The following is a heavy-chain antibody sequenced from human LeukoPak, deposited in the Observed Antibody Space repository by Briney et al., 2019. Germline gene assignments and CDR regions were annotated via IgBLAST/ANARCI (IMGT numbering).Heavy chain of an antibody. Sequence: PSETLSLTCTVSGGSISSYYWSWIRQPPGKGLEWIGYIYYSGSTNYNPSLKSRVTISVDTSKNQFSLKLSSVTAADTAVYYCARAREILTYGDYVYEFDPWGQGTLVTVSS. CDR3: ARAREILTYGDYVYEFDP. D-gene: IGHD4-17*01. CDR2: IYYSGST. J-gene: IGHJ5*02. CDR1: GGSISSYY. V-gene: IGHV4-59*01.